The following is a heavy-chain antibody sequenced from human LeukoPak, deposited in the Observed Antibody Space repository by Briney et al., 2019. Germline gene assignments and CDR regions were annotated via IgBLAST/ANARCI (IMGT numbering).Heavy chain of an antibody. Sequence: QAGGSLRLSYAASGFMFTDHALSWVRQAPGKGLEWVSSISGSGTTTYYAESVRGRFTISRDNSKNTVYLQMNSLRADDTALYYCARVLTLWFGALDYWGQGRMVSV. D-gene: IGHD3-10*01. J-gene: IGHJ4*02. CDR2: ISGSGTTT. CDR3: ARVLTLWFGALDY. V-gene: IGHV3-23*01. CDR1: GFMFTDHA.